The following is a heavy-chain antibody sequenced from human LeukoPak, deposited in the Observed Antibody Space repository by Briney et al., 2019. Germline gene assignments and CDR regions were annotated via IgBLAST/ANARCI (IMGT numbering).Heavy chain of an antibody. CDR1: VFTFSSYS. CDR2: ISSSSSYI. CDR3: ASLDGYKAGRKDY. D-gene: IGHD5-12*01. J-gene: IGHJ4*02. V-gene: IGHV3-21*01. Sequence: PGGSLRLSCAASVFTFSSYSMRWVRQALWKGLEWVSSISSSSSYIYYADSVKGRFAISRDNAKNSLYLQMNSLRAEDTAVYYCASLDGYKAGRKDYWGQETLVTVSS.